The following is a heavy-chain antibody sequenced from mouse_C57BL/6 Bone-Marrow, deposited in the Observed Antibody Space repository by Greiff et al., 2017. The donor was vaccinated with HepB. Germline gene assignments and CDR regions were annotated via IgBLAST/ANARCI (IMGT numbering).Heavy chain of an antibody. CDR2: IHPNSGST. Sequence: QVQLKQPGAELVKPGASVKLSCKASGYTFTSYWMHWVKQRPGQGLEWIGMIHPNSGSTNYNEKFKSKATLTVDKSSSTAYMQLSSLTSEDSAVYYCASRGSSGSAFAYWGQGTLVTVSA. J-gene: IGHJ3*01. CDR1: GYTFTSYW. V-gene: IGHV1-64*01. D-gene: IGHD3-2*02. CDR3: ASRGSSGSAFAY.